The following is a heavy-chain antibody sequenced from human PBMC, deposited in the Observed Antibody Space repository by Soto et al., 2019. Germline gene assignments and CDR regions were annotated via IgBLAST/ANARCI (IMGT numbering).Heavy chain of an antibody. Sequence: QLQLQESGPGLVKPSETLSLTCTVSGGSISSSSYYWGWIRQPPGKGLEWIGSIYYSGSTYYNPSLKSRVTISVDTSKNQFSLKLSSVTAADTSVYYCARLSSRTLDYWGQGTLVTVSS. J-gene: IGHJ4*02. V-gene: IGHV4-39*01. CDR1: GGSISSSSYY. CDR2: IYYSGST. D-gene: IGHD6-13*01. CDR3: ARLSSRTLDY.